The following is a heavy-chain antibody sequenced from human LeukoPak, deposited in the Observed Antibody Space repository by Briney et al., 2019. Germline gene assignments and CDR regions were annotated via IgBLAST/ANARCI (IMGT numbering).Heavy chain of an antibody. J-gene: IGHJ6*03. V-gene: IGHV3-7*01. CDR3: ARDSSSWYYYYYYMDV. D-gene: IGHD6-13*01. CDR2: IKQDGSEK. Sequence: PGGSLRLSCAASGFTFSSYWMSWLRQAPGKGLEWVATIKQDGSEKYYVDSVKGRFTISRDNAKNSLYLQMNSLRAEDTAVYYCARDSSSWYYYYYYMDVWGKGTTVTVSS. CDR1: GFTFSSYW.